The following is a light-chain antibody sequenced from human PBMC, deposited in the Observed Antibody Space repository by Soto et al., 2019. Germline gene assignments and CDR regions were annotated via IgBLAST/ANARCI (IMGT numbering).Light chain of an antibody. J-gene: IGKJ1*01. V-gene: IGKV1-5*01. CDR1: QNIRYC. CDR2: DAS. CDR3: QQDHMVST. Sequence: DIQMTQSPSTLSASDGDRVTITCRASQNIRYCLAWYQHKPGKAPKLLIYDASTLESGDPTRFSRSGSGPELTLTSRRLHPHDFPPSYFQQDHMVSTFGQGAKGE.